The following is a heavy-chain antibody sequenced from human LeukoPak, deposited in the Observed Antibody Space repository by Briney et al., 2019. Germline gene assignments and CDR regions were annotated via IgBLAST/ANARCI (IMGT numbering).Heavy chain of an antibody. CDR2: IYHSGSA. CDR1: GYSISGGYY. Sequence: PSETLSLTCAVSGYSISGGYYWGWIRQPPGKGLEWIGNIYHSGSAYYNPSLKSRVTMSVDTSKNQFSLKLSSVTAADTAVYYCARHVGYSYAYVDYWGQGTLVTVSS. D-gene: IGHD5-18*01. V-gene: IGHV4-38-2*01. J-gene: IGHJ4*02. CDR3: ARHVGYSYAYVDY.